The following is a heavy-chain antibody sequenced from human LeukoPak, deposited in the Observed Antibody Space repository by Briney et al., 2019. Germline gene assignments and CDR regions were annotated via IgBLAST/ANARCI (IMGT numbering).Heavy chain of an antibody. V-gene: IGHV3-30*02. Sequence: PGGSLRLSCAASGVTFSSYGMHWVRQAPGKGLEWVAFIRYDGSNKYYADSVKGRFTISRDNAKNTLYLQMNSLRAEDTAVYYCARERPESYVLRFLEWAVGGFDYWGQGTLVTVSS. CDR1: GVTFSSYG. CDR2: IRYDGSNK. D-gene: IGHD3-3*01. J-gene: IGHJ4*02. CDR3: ARERPESYVLRFLEWAVGGFDY.